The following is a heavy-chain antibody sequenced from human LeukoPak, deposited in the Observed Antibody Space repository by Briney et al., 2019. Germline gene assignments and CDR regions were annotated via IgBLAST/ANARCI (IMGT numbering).Heavy chain of an antibody. D-gene: IGHD2-21*01. V-gene: IGHV3-48*04. CDR1: GFTFSSYS. CDR2: ISTTGSTI. CDR3: ARMYCGGGKCYLSYFDY. J-gene: IGHJ4*02. Sequence: GGSLRLSCAASGFTFSSYSMNWVRQAPGKGLEWVSYISTTGSTIYYADSVKGRFTISRDNAKDSLDLQLNSLRGEDTAVYYCARMYCGGGKCYLSYFDYWGQGTVVTVSS.